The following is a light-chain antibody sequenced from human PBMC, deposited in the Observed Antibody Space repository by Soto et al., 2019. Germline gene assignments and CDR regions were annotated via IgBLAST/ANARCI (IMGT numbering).Light chain of an antibody. CDR2: GAS. Sequence: ETVLTQSPGTLSLSPGERATLSCRATQSVNNDYLAWYQQRPGLAPRLLIFGASGRATGIPDRFSGSGSGTDFTLTISRLEPEDFAVYYCQQYNNWPPITFGQGTRLEIK. CDR1: QSVNNDY. J-gene: IGKJ5*01. V-gene: IGKV3-20*01. CDR3: QQYNNWPPIT.